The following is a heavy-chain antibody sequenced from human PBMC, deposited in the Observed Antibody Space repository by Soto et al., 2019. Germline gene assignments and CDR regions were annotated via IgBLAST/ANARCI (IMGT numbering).Heavy chain of an antibody. CDR1: GFTFSTYA. V-gene: IGHV3-23*01. J-gene: IGHJ4*02. CDR3: PRTPVPNFTGSGVVLPPLWFDY. CDR2: ISGGGSRT. Sequence: GGSLRLSCAASGFTFSTYAMSWVRQAPGKGLEWVSAISGGGSRTYYADSVKGRFTVSRDNSKNTFYLQRNSLRAEDTAVYYCPRTPVPNFTGSGVVLPPLWFDYLCQGTLVTVSS. D-gene: IGHD3-3*01.